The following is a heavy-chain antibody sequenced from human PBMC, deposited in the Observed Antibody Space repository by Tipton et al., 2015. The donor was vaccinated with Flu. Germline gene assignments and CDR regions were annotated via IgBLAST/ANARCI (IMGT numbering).Heavy chain of an antibody. CDR1: GGSITTSFYY. J-gene: IGHJ4*02. CDR2: IYYSGNT. D-gene: IGHD2/OR15-2a*01. V-gene: IGHV4-39*07. CDR3: ARAEIGDFDY. Sequence: TLSLTCDVSGGSITTSFYYWAWIRQPPGKGLEWLGSIYYSGNTYYNPSLKSRVSISVDTSKSQFSLNVISVTAADTAVYYCARAEIGDFDYWGQGTLVTVSS.